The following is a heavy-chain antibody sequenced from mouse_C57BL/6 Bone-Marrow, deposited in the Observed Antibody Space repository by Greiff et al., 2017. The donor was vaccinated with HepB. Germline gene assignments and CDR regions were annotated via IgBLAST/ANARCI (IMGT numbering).Heavy chain of an antibody. V-gene: IGHV5-9-1*02. Sequence: EVQVVESGEGLVKPGGSMKLSCAASGFTFSSYAMSWVRQTPEKRLEWVAYISSGGDYIYYADTVKGRFTISRDNARNTLYLQMSSLNSEDTAMYYCTRDGPLYAMDYWGQGTSVTVSS. CDR1: GFTFSSYA. D-gene: IGHD2-3*01. CDR2: ISSGGDYI. CDR3: TRDGPLYAMDY. J-gene: IGHJ4*01.